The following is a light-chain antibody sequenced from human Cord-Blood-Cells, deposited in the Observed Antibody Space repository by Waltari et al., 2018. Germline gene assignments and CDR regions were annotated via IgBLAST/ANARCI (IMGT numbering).Light chain of an antibody. Sequence: QSALTQPASVSGSPGQSITISCPGTSSDVGSYNLVSWYHQHPGKAPKLMIYEGSKRPSGVSNRFSGSKSGNTAYLTISGLQAEDEAYYYCCSYAGSSTWVFGGGTKLTVL. CDR1: SSDVGSYNL. J-gene: IGLJ3*02. CDR3: CSYAGSSTWV. CDR2: EGS. V-gene: IGLV2-23*01.